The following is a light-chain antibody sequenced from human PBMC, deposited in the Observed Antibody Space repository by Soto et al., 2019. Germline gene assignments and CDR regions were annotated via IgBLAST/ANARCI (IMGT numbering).Light chain of an antibody. CDR3: QQSYSTTWT. J-gene: IGKJ1*01. CDR1: QVISSY. V-gene: IGKV1-39*01. Sequence: DIQMTQSPSSLSASVGDRVTITFRASQVISSYLNWYQQKPRKAPKLLIYAASSLQSGVPSRFSGSGSETDFTLTISSLQPEDFATYSCQQSYSTTWTFGQGTKVDIK. CDR2: AAS.